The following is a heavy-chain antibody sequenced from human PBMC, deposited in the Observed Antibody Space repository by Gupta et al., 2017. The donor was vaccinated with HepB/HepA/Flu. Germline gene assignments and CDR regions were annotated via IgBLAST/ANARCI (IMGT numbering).Heavy chain of an antibody. J-gene: IGHJ4*02. V-gene: IGHV3-11*01. D-gene: IGHD5-12*01. CDR2: ISSAGNTI. CDR1: AFSFRDHY. Sequence: QLLLVESGGGLVKPGGFLKLSCSASAFSFRDHYMSWIRQAPGKGLEWISYISSAGNTILYADSVKGRFTISRDNTKNSLSLQMNSLRAEDTAVYYCARGKIVGYSYAFDFWGQGTLVSVSS. CDR3: ARGKIVGYSYAFDF.